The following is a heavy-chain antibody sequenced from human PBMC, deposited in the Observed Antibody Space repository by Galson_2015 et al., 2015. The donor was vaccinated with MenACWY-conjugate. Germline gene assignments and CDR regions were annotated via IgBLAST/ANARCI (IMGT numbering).Heavy chain of an antibody. J-gene: IGHJ6*02. CDR2: IAPGDSNT. CDR3: ARHPPGGRGMDV. Sequence: QSGAEVKKPGVSLKISCKGSGYSFTTYWVAWVRQLPGKGLERKGLIAPGDSNTRYRPAFQGQVTISADKSIITAYLQWNSLQASDTAMYYCARHPPGGRGMDVWGQGTTVTVSS. V-gene: IGHV5-51*01. D-gene: IGHD1-26*01. CDR1: GYSFTTYW.